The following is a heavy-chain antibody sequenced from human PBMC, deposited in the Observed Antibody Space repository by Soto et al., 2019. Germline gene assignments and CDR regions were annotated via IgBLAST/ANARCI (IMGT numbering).Heavy chain of an antibody. CDR1: GFTFSSYA. CDR3: ARDGGGYSGYDAFDY. Sequence: GGSLRLSCAASGFTFSSYAMHWVRQAPGKGLEWVAVISYDGSNKYYADSVKGRFTISRDNSKNTLYLQMNSLRAEDTAVYYCARDGGGYSGYDAFDYWGQGTLVTVSS. D-gene: IGHD5-12*01. CDR2: ISYDGSNK. V-gene: IGHV3-30-3*01. J-gene: IGHJ4*02.